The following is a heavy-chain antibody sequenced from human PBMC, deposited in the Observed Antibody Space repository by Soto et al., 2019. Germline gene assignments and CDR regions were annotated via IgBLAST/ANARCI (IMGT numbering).Heavy chain of an antibody. CDR2: ISSSTSFI. D-gene: IGHD3-22*01. CDR1: ELTFSSYG. J-gene: IGHJ4*02. Sequence: ELHLVESGGGLVKPGGSLRLSCAASELTFSSYGMNWVRQAPGKGLEWVSAISSSTSFIHYADSVKGRFTISRDNAKNSLYLQMNSMRAEDTAMYYCASGYYDRFGFYFDSWGQGTLVTVSS. CDR3: ASGYYDRFGFYFDS. V-gene: IGHV3-21*01.